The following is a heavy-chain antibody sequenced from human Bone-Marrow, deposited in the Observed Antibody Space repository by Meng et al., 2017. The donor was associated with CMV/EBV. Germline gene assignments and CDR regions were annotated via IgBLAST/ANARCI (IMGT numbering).Heavy chain of an antibody. V-gene: IGHV1-8*01. CDR2: MNPNSGNT. D-gene: IGHD6-13*01. CDR1: GYTFTSYD. J-gene: IGHJ6*02. Sequence: ASVKVSCKASGYTFTSYDINWVRQATGQGLEWMGWMNPNSGNTGYAQKFQGRVTMTRNTALSTAYMELSSRRSEETAVYYCAREGSDSSSWYHLYYYYGMDVGGQGTTVTVSS. CDR3: AREGSDSSSWYHLYYYYGMDV.